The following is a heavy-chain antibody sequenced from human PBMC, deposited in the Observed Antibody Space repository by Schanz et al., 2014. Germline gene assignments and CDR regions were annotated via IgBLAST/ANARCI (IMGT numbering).Heavy chain of an antibody. V-gene: IGHV1-18*04. CDR2: ISAHNDNA. CDR3: AGGDYDLLGLEY. D-gene: IGHD4-17*01. J-gene: IGHJ4*02. Sequence: QVQLVQSGAGVKKPGASVKVSCKASGSTFTTYGITWVRQAPGQGLEWMGWISAHNDNANYAQNFQGRVIMTTDTSTTTAYMELRSLRSDDTAVFYCAGGDYDLLGLEYWGQGTLVTVSS. CDR1: GSTFTTYG.